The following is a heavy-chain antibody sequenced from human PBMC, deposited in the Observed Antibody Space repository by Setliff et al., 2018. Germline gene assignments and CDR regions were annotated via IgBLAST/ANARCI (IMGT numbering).Heavy chain of an antibody. D-gene: IGHD2-15*01. Sequence: PGESLRLSCVASGFTFSSYGMHWVRQAPGKGLEWVAVIWFDGTGKYYIDSVKGRFTISRDNSKNTLYLQMNSLRAEDTAVYYCARDLKLLLRSLDAFEMWGQGTMVTVSS. V-gene: IGHV3-33*01. J-gene: IGHJ3*02. CDR2: IWFDGTGK. CDR3: ARDLKLLLRSLDAFEM. CDR1: GFTFSSYG.